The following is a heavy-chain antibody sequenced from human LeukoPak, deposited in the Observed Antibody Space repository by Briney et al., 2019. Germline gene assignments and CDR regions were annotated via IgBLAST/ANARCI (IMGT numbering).Heavy chain of an antibody. D-gene: IGHD3-22*01. Sequence: SVKFSCKASGGTFSSNAISCVRQAPGQGLEWMGRIIPIFGIANYAQKFQGRVTITPDKSTSTAYMELSSLRSEDTAVYYCAYYDSSGYHFDYRGQGTLVTVSS. CDR2: IIPIFGIA. CDR3: AYYDSSGYHFDY. J-gene: IGHJ4*02. CDR1: GGTFSSNA. V-gene: IGHV1-69*04.